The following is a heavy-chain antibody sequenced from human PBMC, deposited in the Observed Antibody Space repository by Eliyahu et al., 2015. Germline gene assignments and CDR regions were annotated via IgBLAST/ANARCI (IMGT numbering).Heavy chain of an antibody. CDR2: ISHXGSNX. Sequence: QVQLVESGGDVVQPGRSLRLSCVASXFXXSXYGMYWVRQAPXKGLEWVSFISHXGSNXYYADSVKGRFTISRDNSKNTMYLQMNSLRGEDTAVYFCAKEKTSEYSYGSDAFDIWGQGTRVTVSS. V-gene: IGHV3-30*18. J-gene: IGHJ3*02. D-gene: IGHD5-18*01. CDR1: XFXXSXYG. CDR3: AKEKTSEYSYGSDAFDI.